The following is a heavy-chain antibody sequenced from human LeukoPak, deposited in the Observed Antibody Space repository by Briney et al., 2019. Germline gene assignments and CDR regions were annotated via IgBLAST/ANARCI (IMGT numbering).Heavy chain of an antibody. CDR2: INAGNGNT. J-gene: IGHJ3*02. CDR3: ARPTTYSSTHDAFDI. CDR1: GYTFTSYA. Sequence: ASVKVSCKASGYTFTSYAMHWVRQAPGQRLEWMRWINAGNGNTKYSQKFQGRVTMTRDTSTSTVYMELSSLRSEDTAVYYCARPTTYSSTHDAFDIWGQGTMVTVSS. V-gene: IGHV1-3*01. D-gene: IGHD6-13*01.